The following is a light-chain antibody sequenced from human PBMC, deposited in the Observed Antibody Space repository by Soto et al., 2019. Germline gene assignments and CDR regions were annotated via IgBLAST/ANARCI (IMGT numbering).Light chain of an antibody. J-gene: IGLJ1*01. CDR2: EVS. V-gene: IGLV2-14*01. CDR3: SSYTTSSNYV. Sequence: QSVLTEPASVSVSPGQSITISCTGTSSDVGSYNFVSWYQQLPGKAPKLMIYEVSNRPSGVSNRFSGSKSGNTASLTISGLQAEDEADYYCSSYTTSSNYVFGSGTKVTVL. CDR1: SSDVGSYNF.